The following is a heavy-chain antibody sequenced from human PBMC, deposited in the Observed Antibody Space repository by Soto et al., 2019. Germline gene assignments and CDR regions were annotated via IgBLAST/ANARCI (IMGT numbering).Heavy chain of an antibody. D-gene: IGHD1-26*01. CDR1: GGSISVYY. V-gene: IGHV4-59*01. CDR2: IYDSGSP. CDR3: ARGVGSSPPRY. J-gene: IGHJ4*02. Sequence: SETLSLTCTISGGSISVYYWSWIRQPPGQALEWIGYIYDSGSPYYNPSLRSRVIISADTSKNQISLKLTSATAADTAVYYCARGVGSSPPRYWGRGTLVTVS.